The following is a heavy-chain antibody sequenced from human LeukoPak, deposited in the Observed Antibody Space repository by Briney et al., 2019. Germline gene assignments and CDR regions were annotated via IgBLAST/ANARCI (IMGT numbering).Heavy chain of an antibody. CDR2: ISSGGST. V-gene: IGHV3-23*01. Sequence: SGGSLRLSCAASGLTFTTYAMSWGRQAPGKGLEWVSAISSGGSTYYADSVKGRFTISRDNSKNTLYLQMNSLRAEDAAVYYCAKFKDISGPRGGFDFWGQGTLVTVSS. CDR1: GLTFTTYA. J-gene: IGHJ4*02. D-gene: IGHD6-19*01. CDR3: AKFKDISGPRGGFDF.